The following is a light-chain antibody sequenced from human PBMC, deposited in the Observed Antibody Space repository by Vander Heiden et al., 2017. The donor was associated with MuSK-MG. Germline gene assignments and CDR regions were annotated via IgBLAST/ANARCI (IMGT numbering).Light chain of an antibody. V-gene: IGKV1-5*03. Sequence: DIQMTQSPSTLSASVGDRVTITCRSSQSISSWLAWYQQKPGKAPKLLIYKASSLESEVTKRISGSKSGKAFMIIIGRLQTNNFETHFCQQYNRYPWTLGQGPEVE. J-gene: IGKJ1*01. CDR3: QQYNRYPWT. CDR2: KAS. CDR1: QSISSW.